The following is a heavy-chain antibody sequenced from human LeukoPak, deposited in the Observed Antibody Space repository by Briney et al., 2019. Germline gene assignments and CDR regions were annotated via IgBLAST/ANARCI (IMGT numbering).Heavy chain of an antibody. D-gene: IGHD2-15*01. CDR2: IWYDGSNK. CDR3: ARDRYCSGGSCYPSLDY. V-gene: IGHV3-33*01. J-gene: IGHJ4*02. Sequence: GGSLRLSCAASGFTFSSYGMHWVRQAPGKGLEWVAVIWYDGSNKYYADSVKGRFTISRGNSKNTLYLRMNSLRAEDTAVYYCARDRYCSGGSCYPSLDYWGQGTLVTVSS. CDR1: GFTFSSYG.